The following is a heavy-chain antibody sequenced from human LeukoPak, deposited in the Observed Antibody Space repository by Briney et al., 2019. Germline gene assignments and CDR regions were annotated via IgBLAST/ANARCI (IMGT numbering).Heavy chain of an antibody. D-gene: IGHD5-18*01. CDR2: ISYDGSNK. CDR1: GFTFSSYG. CDR3: AKDADTAMLFYFDY. J-gene: IGHJ4*02. Sequence: PGGSLRLSCAASGFTFSSYGMDWVRQAPGKGLEWVAVISYDGSNKYYADSVKGRFTISRDNSKNTLYLQMNGLRAEDTAVYYCAKDADTAMLFYFDYWGQGTLVTVSS. V-gene: IGHV3-30*18.